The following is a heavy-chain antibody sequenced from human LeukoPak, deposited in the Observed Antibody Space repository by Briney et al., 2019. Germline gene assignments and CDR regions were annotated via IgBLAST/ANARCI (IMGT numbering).Heavy chain of an antibody. CDR2: TSDRGDYT. Sequence: GGSLRLSCAASGFTSSSYWIHWVRPAPGKGLEWVPGTSDRGDYTYYADSVKGRFTISRDTSKNTLYLQMNSLRAEDTALYFCAKKAQYDGHYPLDYWGQGTLVTVSA. CDR3: AKKAQYDGHYPLDY. J-gene: IGHJ4*02. V-gene: IGHV3-23*01. D-gene: IGHD4/OR15-4a*01. CDR1: GFTSSSYW.